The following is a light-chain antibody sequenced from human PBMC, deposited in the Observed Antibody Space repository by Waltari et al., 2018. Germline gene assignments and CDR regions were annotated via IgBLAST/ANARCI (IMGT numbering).Light chain of an antibody. CDR3: QEYVDDLWT. Sequence: DRVTITCRASRDISTKLAWYQQKPGRAPKLLIYKASSLESGVPARFSGSGSGTEFTLTISTLQPDEFATYYCQEYVDDLWTFGQGTKVEIK. CDR1: RDISTK. V-gene: IGKV1-5*03. J-gene: IGKJ1*01. CDR2: KAS.